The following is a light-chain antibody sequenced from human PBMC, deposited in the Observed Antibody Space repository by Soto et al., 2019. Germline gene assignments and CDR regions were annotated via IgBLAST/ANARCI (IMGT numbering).Light chain of an antibody. V-gene: IGLV1-47*01. CDR3: AAWDDSLSGLYV. CDR1: SSNIGSNY. J-gene: IGLJ1*01. CDR2: KNN. Sequence: QSVLTQPPSVSGTPGQRVTISCSGSSSNIGSNYVYWYQQLPGTAPKLLIYKNNQRPSGVPDRFSGSKSGTSASLAISGLRSEDEADYYCAAWDDSLSGLYVFGTGTKVTVL.